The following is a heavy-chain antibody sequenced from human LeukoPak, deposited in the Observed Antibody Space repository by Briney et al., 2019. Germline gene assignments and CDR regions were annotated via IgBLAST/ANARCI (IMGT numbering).Heavy chain of an antibody. Sequence: PSETLSLTCTVSGGSISSYYWSWIRQPPGKGLEWIGYIYYSGSTNYNPSLKSRVTISVATSKNQFSLKLSSVTAADTAVYYCVRVIGAPNYYYYMDVWGKGTTVTVSS. V-gene: IGHV4-59*01. CDR2: IYYSGST. J-gene: IGHJ6*03. CDR3: VRVIGAPNYYYYMDV. CDR1: GGSISSYY. D-gene: IGHD3-22*01.